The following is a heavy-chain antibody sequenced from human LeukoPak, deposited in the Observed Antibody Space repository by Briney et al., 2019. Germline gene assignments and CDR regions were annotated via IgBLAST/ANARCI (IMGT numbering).Heavy chain of an antibody. CDR3: ARDLSPIVVVVADY. CDR2: IYHSGST. J-gene: IGHJ4*02. CDR1: GYSISSGYY. Sequence: PSETLSLTCTVSGYSISSGYYWGWIRQPPGKGLEWIGSIYHSGSTYYNPSLKSRVTISVDTSKNQFSLKLSSVTAADTAVYYCARDLSPIVVVVADYWGQGTLVTVSS. D-gene: IGHD2-15*01. V-gene: IGHV4-38-2*02.